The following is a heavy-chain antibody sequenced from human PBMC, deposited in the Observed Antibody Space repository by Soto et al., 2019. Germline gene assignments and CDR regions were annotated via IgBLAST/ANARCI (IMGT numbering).Heavy chain of an antibody. CDR3: AREDGDLDSAFDI. CDR1: GFTFSSYA. J-gene: IGHJ3*02. CDR2: ISYDGSNK. V-gene: IGHV3-30*04. D-gene: IGHD7-27*01. Sequence: GESLKISCAASGFTFSSYAMHWVRQAPGKGLEWVAVISYDGSNKYYADSVKGRFTISRDNSKNTLYLQMNSLRAEDTAVYYCAREDGDLDSAFDIWGQGTMVTVSS.